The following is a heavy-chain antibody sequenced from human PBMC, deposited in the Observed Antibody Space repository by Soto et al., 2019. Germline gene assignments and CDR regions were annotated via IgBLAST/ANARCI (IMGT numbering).Heavy chain of an antibody. Sequence: SVKVSCKASGGTFSSYTINWVRQAPGQGLEWMGRVIPFLDITNYAQKFQGRATITADKSTRTVHMELSSLRSEDTAVYFCARGVFNYASATDVDYWAQGMIVTSSS. V-gene: IGHV1-69*02. CDR3: ARGVFNYASATDVDY. D-gene: IGHD2-2*01. CDR1: GGTFSSYT. CDR2: VIPFLDIT. J-gene: IGHJ4*02.